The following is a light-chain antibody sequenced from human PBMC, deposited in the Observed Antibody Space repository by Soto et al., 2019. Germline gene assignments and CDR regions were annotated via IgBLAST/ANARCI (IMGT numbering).Light chain of an antibody. CDR2: NVS. V-gene: IGLV2-14*01. J-gene: IGLJ1*01. CDR1: SSDVGGYNY. Sequence: QSALTQPASVSGSPGQSITISCTGTSSDVGGYNYVSWYHRHPGKAPKLLIYNVSNRPSGVSNGFSGSKSVNTASLTISGLQAEDEADYYCSSYTSSSTRVFGTGTKLTVL. CDR3: SSYTSSSTRV.